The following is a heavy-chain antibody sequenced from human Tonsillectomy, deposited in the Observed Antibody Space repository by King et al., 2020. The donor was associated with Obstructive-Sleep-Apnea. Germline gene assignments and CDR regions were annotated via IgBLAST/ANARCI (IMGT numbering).Heavy chain of an antibody. D-gene: IGHD6-13*01. Sequence: VQLQQWGAGLLKPSETLSLTCAAYGGSCSGYYWSWIRQPPGKGLEWIGEINHSGSTNYNPSLKSRVTISVDMSKNQFSLKLSSVTAADTAVFYCASHPGKAWPQLVRRAFDYWGQGTLVTVSS. CDR3: ASHPGKAWPQLVRRAFDY. CDR1: GGSCSGYY. CDR2: INHSGST. J-gene: IGHJ4*02. V-gene: IGHV4-34*01.